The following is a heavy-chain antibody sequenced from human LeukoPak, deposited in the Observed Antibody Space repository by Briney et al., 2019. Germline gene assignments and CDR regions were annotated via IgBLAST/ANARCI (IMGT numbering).Heavy chain of an antibody. CDR1: GFTFSSYE. CDR3: ARGFSY. J-gene: IGHJ4*02. Sequence: GSLRLSCIASGFTFSSYEMSWVRQAPGKGLEWVSYISSSSDIFYADSVKGRFTISRDNAKNSLYLQMNSLRAEDTAVYYCARGFSYWGQGTLVTVSS. CDR2: ISSSSDI. V-gene: IGHV3-48*03.